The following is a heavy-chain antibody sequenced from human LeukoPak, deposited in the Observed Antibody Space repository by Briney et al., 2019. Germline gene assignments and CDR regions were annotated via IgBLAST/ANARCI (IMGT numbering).Heavy chain of an antibody. CDR3: ARAWYRTFTFGGVIVHSLRY. CDR2: IWYDGSNK. Sequence: GGSLRLSCAASGFTFSSYAMSWVRQAPGKGLEWVAVIWYDGSNKYYADSVKGRFTISRDNSKNTLYLQMNSLRAEDTAVYYCARAWYRTFTFGGVIVHSLRYWGQGTLVTVSS. J-gene: IGHJ4*02. D-gene: IGHD3-16*02. CDR1: GFTFSSYA. V-gene: IGHV3-33*08.